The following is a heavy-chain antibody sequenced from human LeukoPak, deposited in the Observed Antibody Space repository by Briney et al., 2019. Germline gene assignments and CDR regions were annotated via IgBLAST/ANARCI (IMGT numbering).Heavy chain of an antibody. CDR1: GGTFTSYY. V-gene: IGHV1-46*01. D-gene: IGHD1-1*01. Sequence: GASVKVSCKASGGTFTSYYMHWVRQAPGQGLEWMGIINPSGGSTSYAQKFQGRVTMTRDTSTSTVYMELSSLRSEDTAVYYCARGLRGGYATTRYCFDYWGQGTLVTVSS. CDR3: ARGLRGGYATTRYCFDY. J-gene: IGHJ4*02. CDR2: INPSGGST.